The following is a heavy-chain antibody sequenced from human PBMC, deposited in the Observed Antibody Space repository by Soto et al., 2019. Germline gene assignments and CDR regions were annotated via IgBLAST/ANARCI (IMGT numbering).Heavy chain of an antibody. V-gene: IGHV3-23*01. CDR1: GFTFSSYA. D-gene: IGHD1-26*01. CDR2: ISGSGGST. J-gene: IGHJ4*02. CDR3: AKDGGWELHSYDY. Sequence: GGSLRLSCAAPGFTFSSYAMSWVRQAPGKGLEWVSAISGSGGSTYYADSVKGRFTISRDNSKNTLYLQMNSLRAEDTAVYYCAKDGGWELHSYDYWAQGTLVTVSS.